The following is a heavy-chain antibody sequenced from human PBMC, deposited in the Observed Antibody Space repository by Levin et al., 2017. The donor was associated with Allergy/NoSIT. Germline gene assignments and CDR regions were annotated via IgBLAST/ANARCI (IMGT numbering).Heavy chain of an antibody. CDR2: IKQDGSEK. CDR3: ARDSPYSSSWYNHYYYDYGMDV. D-gene: IGHD6-13*01. Sequence: GGSLRLSCAASGFTFSSYWMSWVRQAPGKGLEWVANIKQDGSEKYYVDSVKGRFTISRDNAKNSLYLQMNSLRAEDTAVYYCARDSPYSSSWYNHYYYDYGMDVWGQGTTVTVSS. V-gene: IGHV3-7*01. J-gene: IGHJ6*02. CDR1: GFTFSSYW.